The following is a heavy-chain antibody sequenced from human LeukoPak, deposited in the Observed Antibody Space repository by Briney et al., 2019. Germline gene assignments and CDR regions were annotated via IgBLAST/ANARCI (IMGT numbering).Heavy chain of an antibody. CDR2: ISSSGNTT. CDR1: GFTFRSYG. CDR3: ARDGGSAWFLDY. D-gene: IGHD6-19*01. Sequence: GGTLRLSCAASGFTFRSYGMSWVRQAPGKGLEWVSYISSSGNTTYNADSVKGRFSITRDNAKNSLYLQMNSLRAEDTAVYYCARDGGSAWFLDYWGQGTLVTVSS. V-gene: IGHV3-48*04. J-gene: IGHJ4*02.